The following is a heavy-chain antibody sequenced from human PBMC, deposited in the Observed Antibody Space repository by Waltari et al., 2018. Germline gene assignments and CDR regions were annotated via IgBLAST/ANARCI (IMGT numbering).Heavy chain of an antibody. CDR3: TTEYYYDSSGYLNELDY. CDR2: IKSKTDGGTT. D-gene: IGHD3-22*01. CDR1: GFTFSNAW. Sequence: EVQLVESGGGLVKPGGSLRLSCAASGFTFSNAWMNWVRQAPGKGLEWVGRIKSKTDGGTTDYAAPVKGRVTISRDDSKNTLYLQMNSRKTEDTAVYYCTTEYYYDSSGYLNELDYWGQGTLVTVSS. V-gene: IGHV3-15*07. J-gene: IGHJ4*02.